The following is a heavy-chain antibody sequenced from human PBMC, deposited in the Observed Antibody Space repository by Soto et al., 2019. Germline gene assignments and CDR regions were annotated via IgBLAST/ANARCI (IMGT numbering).Heavy chain of an antibody. CDR3: ARRWGEGRVDY. V-gene: IGHV4-4*02. CDR2: IYHSGNT. Sequence: QVQLQESGPGLVKPSGTLSLTCAVSGGSISSSNWWSWVRQPPGKGLEWIGEIYHSGNTNYNPSLTIRVTMAVDKSRNQVSLKLSSVTAADTAVYYCARRWGEGRVDYWGQGTLVTVSS. J-gene: IGHJ4*02. CDR1: GGSISSSNW. D-gene: IGHD3-10*01.